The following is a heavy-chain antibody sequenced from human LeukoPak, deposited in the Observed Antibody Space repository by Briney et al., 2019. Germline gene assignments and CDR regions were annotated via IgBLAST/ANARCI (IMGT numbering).Heavy chain of an antibody. V-gene: IGHV4-4*07. CDR1: GGSISSYY. Sequence: SETLSLTCTVSGGSISSYYWSWIRQPAGKGLEWIGRIYSSGSTNYNPSLKSRVTMSVATSKNQFSLKLSSVTAADTAVYYRARGYNWVSPTRKFYYMDVWGKGTTVTVPS. D-gene: IGHD1-20*01. CDR2: IYSSGST. J-gene: IGHJ6*03. CDR3: ARGYNWVSPTRKFYYMDV.